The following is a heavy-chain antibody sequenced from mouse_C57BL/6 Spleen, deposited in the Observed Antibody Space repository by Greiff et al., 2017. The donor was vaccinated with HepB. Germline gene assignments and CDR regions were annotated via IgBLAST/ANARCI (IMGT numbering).Heavy chain of an antibody. CDR1: GYSITSGYY. V-gene: IGHV3-6*01. J-gene: IGHJ4*01. CDR2: ISYDGSN. D-gene: IGHD3-2*02. CDR3: ARGGQLRLQGYAMDY. Sequence: EVQLQESGPGLVKPSQSLSLTCSVTGYSITSGYYWNWIRQFPGNKLEWMGYISYDGSNNYNPSLKNRISITRDTSKNQFFLKLNSVTTEDTATYYCARGGQLRLQGYAMDYWGQGTSVTVSS.